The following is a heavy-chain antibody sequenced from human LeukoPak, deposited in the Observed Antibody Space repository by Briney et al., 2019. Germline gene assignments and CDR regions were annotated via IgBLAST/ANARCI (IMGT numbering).Heavy chain of an antibody. Sequence: PSETLSLTCTVSGGSISSYYWSWIRQPPGKGLEWIGYIYYSGSTNYNPSLKSRVTMSVDTSNYQFSLKLSSVTAADTAVYYCARLVAVTGSVDYFDTWGQGTLVTVSS. CDR2: IYYSGST. D-gene: IGHD6-19*01. V-gene: IGHV4-59*08. CDR1: GGSISSYY. J-gene: IGHJ4*02. CDR3: ARLVAVTGSVDYFDT.